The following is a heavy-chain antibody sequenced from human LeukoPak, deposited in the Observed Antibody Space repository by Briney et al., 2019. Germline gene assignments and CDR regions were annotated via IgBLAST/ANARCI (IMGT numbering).Heavy chain of an antibody. J-gene: IGHJ4*02. Sequence: PGGSLRLSCAASGFTFSSFGIHWVRQAPGKGLEWVAFIRYDGSNKYYADSVKGRFTISRDNSKNSLYLQMNSLRAEDTAVYYCARVEDYDILTGFDYWGQGTLVTVSS. CDR2: IRYDGSNK. D-gene: IGHD3-9*01. CDR1: GFTFSSFG. V-gene: IGHV3-30*02. CDR3: ARVEDYDILTGFDY.